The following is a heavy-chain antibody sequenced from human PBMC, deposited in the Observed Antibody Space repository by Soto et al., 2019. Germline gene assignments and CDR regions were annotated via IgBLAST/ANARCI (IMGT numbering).Heavy chain of an antibody. CDR1: GFTFSGYW. CDR3: ARGVQKSDY. Sequence: EVQLVDSGGGLVQPGGSLRLSCAASGFTFSGYWMSWVRQAPGKGLEWVANIKPDGSDNYYVDSVKGRFTISRDNAKNSLYLQMNSLRAEDTAVYYCARGVQKSDYWGQGTLVAVSS. CDR2: IKPDGSDN. V-gene: IGHV3-7*04. J-gene: IGHJ4*02.